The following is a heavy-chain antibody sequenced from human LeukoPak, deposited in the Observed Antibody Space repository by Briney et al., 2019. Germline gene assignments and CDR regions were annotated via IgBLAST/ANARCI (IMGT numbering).Heavy chain of an antibody. J-gene: IGHJ4*02. CDR3: ARGSYSWYFDN. D-gene: IGHD2-15*01. CDR2: IYPAASDT. Sequence: GESLKISCKGSGYSFSSYWIGWGRQMPGKGLEEMGMIYPAASDTRYSPSFHGQVTISADKSINTAYLQSSSLKASDTAMYYCARGSYSWYFDNWGQGSLVTVSA. CDR1: GYSFSSYW. V-gene: IGHV5-51*01.